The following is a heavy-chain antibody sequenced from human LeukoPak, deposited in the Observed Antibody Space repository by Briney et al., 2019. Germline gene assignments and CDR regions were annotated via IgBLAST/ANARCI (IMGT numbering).Heavy chain of an antibody. J-gene: IGHJ5*02. Sequence: SETLSLTCAVYGGSFSGYYWSWIRQPPGKGLEWIGEINHSGSTNYNPSLKSRVTISVDTSKNQFSLKLSSVTAADTAVYYCARSNYDFWSGPLDPWGQGTLVTVSS. V-gene: IGHV4-34*01. D-gene: IGHD3-3*01. CDR3: ARSNYDFWSGPLDP. CDR1: GGSFSGYY. CDR2: INHSGST.